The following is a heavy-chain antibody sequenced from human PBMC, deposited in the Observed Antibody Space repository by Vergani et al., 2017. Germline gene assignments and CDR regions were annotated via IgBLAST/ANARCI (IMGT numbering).Heavy chain of an antibody. Sequence: QVQLVQSGAEVKKPGASVRVSCKASGFTFTSYHIHWVRQAPGQGLEWVGWININSGATKVAQKFQGRITMGTDTSISTGYMELSSLRSDDTAVYYCARLASVVVPAARPLDLWGQGTLITVSS. V-gene: IGHV1-2*02. CDR3: ARLASVVVPAARPLDL. CDR2: ININSGAT. J-gene: IGHJ4*02. CDR1: GFTFTSYH. D-gene: IGHD2-2*01.